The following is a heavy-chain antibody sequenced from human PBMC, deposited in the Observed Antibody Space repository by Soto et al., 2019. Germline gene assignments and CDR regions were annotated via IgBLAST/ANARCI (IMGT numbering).Heavy chain of an antibody. D-gene: IGHD1-26*01. CDR3: ARVILSVGPRFYYYYGMDV. CDR2: TYYRSKWYN. Sequence: PSQTLSLTCALSGDSVSSNSAAWNWIRQSPSRGLEWLGRTYYRSKWYNDYAVSVKSRITINPDTSKNQFSLQLNSVTPEDTAVYYCARVILSVGPRFYYYYGMDVWGQGTTVTVSS. CDR1: GDSVSSNSAA. V-gene: IGHV6-1*01. J-gene: IGHJ6*02.